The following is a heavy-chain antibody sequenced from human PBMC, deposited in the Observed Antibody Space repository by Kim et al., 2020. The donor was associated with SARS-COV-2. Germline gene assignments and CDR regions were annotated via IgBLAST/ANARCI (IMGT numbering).Heavy chain of an antibody. V-gene: IGHV3-23*01. CDR3: AKVGMVRGAPFDY. Sequence: ANSAEGRFTISRENSKNALELPMNGLRAEDTAVYYCAKVGMVRGAPFDYWGQGTLVTVSS. J-gene: IGHJ4*02. D-gene: IGHD3-10*01.